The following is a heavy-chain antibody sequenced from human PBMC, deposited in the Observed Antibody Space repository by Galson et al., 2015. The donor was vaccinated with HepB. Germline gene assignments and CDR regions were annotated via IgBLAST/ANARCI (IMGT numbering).Heavy chain of an antibody. D-gene: IGHD6-6*01. V-gene: IGHV3-15*07. CDR2: IKSKTGGGTT. J-gene: IGHJ6*02. Sequence: SLRLSCAASGFTFSNAWMNWVRQAPGKGLEWVGRIKSKTGGGTTDYAAPVKGRFTISRDDSKNTLYLQMNSLKTEDTAVYYCTTDRHYYGMDVWGQGTTVTVSS. CDR3: TTDRHYYGMDV. CDR1: GFTFSNAW.